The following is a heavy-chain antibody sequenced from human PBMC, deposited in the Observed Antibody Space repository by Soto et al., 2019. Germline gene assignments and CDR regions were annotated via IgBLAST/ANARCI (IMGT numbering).Heavy chain of an antibody. V-gene: IGHV1-18*04. Sequence: QVPLVQSGPEVRNPGASVRVSCRTSGYRFSGYGISWARLAPGQGLEWMGWISGYNGATQYRQKFQGRVTMTADTSTHTGYMELRSLGVDDTAVYFWARSPLASRPSWFDPWGPGTLFTVSS. J-gene: IGHJ5*02. D-gene: IGHD6-6*01. CDR1: GYRFSGYG. CDR2: ISGYNGAT. CDR3: ARSPLASRPSWFDP.